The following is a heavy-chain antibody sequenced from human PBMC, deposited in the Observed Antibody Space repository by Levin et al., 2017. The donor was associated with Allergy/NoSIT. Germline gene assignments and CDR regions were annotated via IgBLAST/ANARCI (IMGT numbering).Heavy chain of an antibody. D-gene: IGHD5-24*01. J-gene: IGHJ4*02. CDR2: ISWNSGSI. CDR3: AKDIGDGYNY. Sequence: GGSLRLSCAASGFTFDDYAMHWVRQAPGKGLEWVSGISWNSGSIGYADSVKGRFTISRDNAKNSLYLQMNSLRAEDTALYYCAKDIGDGYNYWGQGTLVTVSS. V-gene: IGHV3-9*01. CDR1: GFTFDDYA.